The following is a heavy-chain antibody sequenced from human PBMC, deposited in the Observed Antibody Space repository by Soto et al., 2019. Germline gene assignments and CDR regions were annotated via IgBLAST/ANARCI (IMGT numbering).Heavy chain of an antibody. CDR1: RFTFSSYA. J-gene: IGHJ2*01. Sequence: QVQLVESGGGVVQPGRSLRLSCAASRFTFSSYAIHWVRQAPGKGLEWVAVISNTGNSEHYADSVKGRFTISRDNSRNTLYLQMNTLRAEDTAVYYCARDSHPRDDILTAYNLDFWGRGTLVTVSS. D-gene: IGHD3-9*01. CDR2: ISNTGNSE. CDR3: ARDSHPRDDILTAYNLDF. V-gene: IGHV3-30-3*01.